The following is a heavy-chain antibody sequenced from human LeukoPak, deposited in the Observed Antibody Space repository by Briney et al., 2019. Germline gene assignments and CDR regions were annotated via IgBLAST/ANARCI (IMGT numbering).Heavy chain of an antibody. D-gene: IGHD2-2*01. J-gene: IGHJ3*01. CDR1: GGSISSSHYY. Sequence: SGTLSLTCSVSGGSISSSHYYWGWIRQPPGKGLEWIGTIYYSGTTYYNPSLESRVTISEDTSKNQFSLTLRSVTAADTAVYYCAREIGVVPAATDAFDLWGQGTMVTVSS. CDR2: IYYSGTT. CDR3: AREIGVVPAATDAFDL. V-gene: IGHV4-39*07.